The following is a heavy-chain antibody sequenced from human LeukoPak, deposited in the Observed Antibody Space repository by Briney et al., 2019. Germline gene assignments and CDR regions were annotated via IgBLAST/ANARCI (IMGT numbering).Heavy chain of an antibody. CDR3: TRDRVVPNAGPRLYNWFDP. Sequence: GASVKVSCKASGYTFTGYYMHWVRQAPGQGLEWMGWIIPNSGGTNYAQKFQGRVSMTRDTSASTVYMELNSLRSEDTAVYYCTRDRVVPNAGPRLYNWFDPWGQGTLVTVSS. CDR1: GYTFTGYY. D-gene: IGHD2-2*01. CDR2: IIPNSGGT. V-gene: IGHV1-2*02. J-gene: IGHJ5*02.